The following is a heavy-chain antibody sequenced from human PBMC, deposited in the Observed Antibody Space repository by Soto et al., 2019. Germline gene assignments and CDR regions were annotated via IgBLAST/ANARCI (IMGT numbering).Heavy chain of an antibody. Sequence: SETLSLTCTVSGSSISSSSYYWGWIRQPPGKGLEWIGSIYYSGSTYYNPSLKSRVTISVDTSKNQFSLKLSSVTAADTAVYYCARTYSGSYGYYFDYWGQGTLVTISS. J-gene: IGHJ4*02. CDR3: ARTYSGSYGYYFDY. V-gene: IGHV4-39*01. CDR2: IYYSGST. CDR1: GSSISSSSYY. D-gene: IGHD1-26*01.